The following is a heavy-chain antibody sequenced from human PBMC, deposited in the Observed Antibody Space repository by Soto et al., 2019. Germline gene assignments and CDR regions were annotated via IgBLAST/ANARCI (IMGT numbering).Heavy chain of an antibody. J-gene: IGHJ4*02. CDR1: GGSFSGYY. CDR3: ARAPRLARGLVVPAASFDY. CDR2: INHSGST. D-gene: IGHD2-2*01. V-gene: IGHV4-34*01. Sequence: QVQLQQWGAGLLKPSETLSLTCAVYGGSFSGYYWSWIRQPPGKGLEWIGEINHSGSTNYNPSLKSRVTISVDTSKNQFSLKLSSVTAADTAVYYCARAPRLARGLVVPAASFDYWGQGTLVTVSS.